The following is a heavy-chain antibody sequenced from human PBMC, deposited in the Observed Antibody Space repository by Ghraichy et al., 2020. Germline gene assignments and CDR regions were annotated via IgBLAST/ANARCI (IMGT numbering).Heavy chain of an antibody. Sequence: SETLSLTCAVYGGSFSGYYWSWIRQPPGKGLEWIGEINHSGSTNYNPSLKSRVTISVDTSKNQFSLKLSSVTAADTAVYYCARHTYNGIAAAGTPYHAEDYWGQGTLVTVSS. CDR3: ARHTYNGIAAAGTPYHAEDY. D-gene: IGHD6-13*01. J-gene: IGHJ4*02. CDR2: INHSGST. CDR1: GGSFSGYY. V-gene: IGHV4-34*01.